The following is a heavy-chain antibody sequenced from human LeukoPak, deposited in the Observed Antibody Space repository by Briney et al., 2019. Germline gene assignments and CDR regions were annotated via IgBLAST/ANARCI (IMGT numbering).Heavy chain of an antibody. Sequence: SETLSLTCAVSGYSISSGYYWGWIRQPPGKRLEWIGSIYHSGSTYYNPSLKSRVTISVDTSKNQFSLKLSSVTAADTAVYYCARVPGMGVMGYYYYYYMDVWGKGTTVTVSS. V-gene: IGHV4-38-2*01. D-gene: IGHD3-16*01. J-gene: IGHJ6*03. CDR1: GYSISSGYY. CDR2: IYHSGST. CDR3: ARVPGMGVMGYYYYYYMDV.